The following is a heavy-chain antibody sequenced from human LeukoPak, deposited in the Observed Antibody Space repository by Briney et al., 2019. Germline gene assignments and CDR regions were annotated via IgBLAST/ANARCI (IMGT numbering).Heavy chain of an antibody. CDR3: ARDLGGLKGYYDSSGYTFQH. CDR2: IKQDGSEK. CDR1: GFTFSSYW. J-gene: IGHJ1*01. D-gene: IGHD3-22*01. Sequence: GGSLRLSCAASGFTFSSYWMSWVRQAPGKGLEWVANIKQDGSEKYYVDSVKGRFTISRDNAKNSLYLQMNSLRAEDTAVYYCARDLGGLKGYYDSSGYTFQHWGQGTLVTVSS. V-gene: IGHV3-7*01.